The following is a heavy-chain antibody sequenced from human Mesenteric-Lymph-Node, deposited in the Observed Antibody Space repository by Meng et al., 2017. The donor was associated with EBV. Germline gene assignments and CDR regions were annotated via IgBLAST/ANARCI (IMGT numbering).Heavy chain of an antibody. CDR1: GGSFSGYY. Sequence: LQQWGAGLLKPSETLSLTCAVYGGSFSGYYWSWIRQPPGKGLEWIGEINHSGSTNYNPSLKSRVTISVDTSKNQFSLKLSSVTAADTAVYYCARVSLIWGGATLWGQGTLVTVSS. V-gene: IGHV4-34*01. CDR2: INHSGST. CDR3: ARVSLIWGGATL. D-gene: IGHD3-16*01. J-gene: IGHJ4*02.